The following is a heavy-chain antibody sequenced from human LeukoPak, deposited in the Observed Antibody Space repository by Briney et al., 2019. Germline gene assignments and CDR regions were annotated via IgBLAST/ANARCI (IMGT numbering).Heavy chain of an antibody. CDR1: GGSISSYY. CDR3: ARQSYDYVWGSYRPNWFDP. D-gene: IGHD3-16*02. J-gene: IGHJ5*02. V-gene: IGHV4-59*08. Sequence: AETLSLTCTVSGGSISSYYWSWIRQPPGKGLEWIGYIYYSGRTNYNPSLKSRVTISVDTSKNQFSLKLSSVTAADTAVYYCARQSYDYVWGSYRPNWFDPWGQGTLVTVSS. CDR2: IYYSGRT.